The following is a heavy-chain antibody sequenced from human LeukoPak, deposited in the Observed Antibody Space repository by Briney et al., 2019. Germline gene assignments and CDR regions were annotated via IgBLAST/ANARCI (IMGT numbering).Heavy chain of an antibody. CDR2: INPNSGGT. J-gene: IGHJ5*02. D-gene: IGHD1-1*01. CDR1: GYTFTGYY. V-gene: IGHV1-2*06. CDR3: ARVTPRTTGTALRNNWFDP. Sequence: ASVTVSCKASGYTFTGYYMHWVRQAPGQGLEWMGRINPNSGGTNYAQKFQGRVTMTRDTSISTAYMELSRLRSDDTAVYYCARVTPRTTGTALRNNWFDPWGQGTLVTVSS.